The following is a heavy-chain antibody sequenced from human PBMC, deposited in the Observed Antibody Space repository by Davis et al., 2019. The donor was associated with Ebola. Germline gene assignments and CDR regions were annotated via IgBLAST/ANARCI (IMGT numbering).Heavy chain of an antibody. CDR2: ITSSGGST. V-gene: IGHV3-23*01. Sequence: GESLKISCAASGFTFSSFAMSWVRQAPGKGLEWVSAITSSGGSTYYADSVKGRFTISRDNSKNTLYLQMNSLTGDDTAVYYCAKGGSGWPSDYSYGMGVWGKGTTVTVSS. CDR1: GFTFSSFA. CDR3: AKGGSGWPSDYSYGMGV. D-gene: IGHD6-19*01. J-gene: IGHJ6*04.